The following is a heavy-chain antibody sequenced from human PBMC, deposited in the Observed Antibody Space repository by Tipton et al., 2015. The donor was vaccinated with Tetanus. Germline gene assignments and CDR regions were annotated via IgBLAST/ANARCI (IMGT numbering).Heavy chain of an antibody. Sequence: LSLTCTVSGGSVSSGGYFWSWIRQPPGKGLEWIGYIYYSGSTNYSPSLKSRVTISVDTSENQFSLRLNSVTAADTTVYNCARDRGGYIYGFTWFDPWGQGTLVTVSS. CDR1: GGSVSSGGYF. J-gene: IGHJ5*02. CDR2: IYYSGST. V-gene: IGHV4-61*08. CDR3: ARDRGGYIYGFTWFDP. D-gene: IGHD5-24*01.